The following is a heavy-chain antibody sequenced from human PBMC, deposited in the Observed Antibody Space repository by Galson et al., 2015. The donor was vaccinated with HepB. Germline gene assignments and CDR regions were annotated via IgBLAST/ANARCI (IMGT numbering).Heavy chain of an antibody. V-gene: IGHV3-23*01. CDR3: AKDQGYCSGGSCYRRVAVAGCFDY. CDR1: GFTFSSYA. Sequence: SLRLSCAASGFTFSSYAMSWVRQAPGKGLEWVSAISGSGGSTYYADSVKGRFTISRDNSKNTLYLQMNSLRAEDTAVYYCAKDQGYCSGGSCYRRVAVAGCFDYWGQGTLVTVSS. CDR2: ISGSGGST. J-gene: IGHJ4*02. D-gene: IGHD2-15*01.